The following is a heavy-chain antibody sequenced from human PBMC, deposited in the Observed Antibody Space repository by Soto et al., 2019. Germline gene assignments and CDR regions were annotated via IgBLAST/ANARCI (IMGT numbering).Heavy chain of an antibody. D-gene: IGHD6-19*01. CDR3: SRGGSGWYFDY. CDR1: GFTFSSYA. CDR2: ISGSGGST. J-gene: IGHJ4*02. Sequence: EVQLLESGGGLVQPGGSLRLSCAASGFTFSSYAMSWVRQAPGKGLEWVSVISGSGGSTYYADSVKGRFTISRDNSKKTLYLQVNRRRAEDTAVYYCSRGGSGWYFDYWGQGTLVTVSS. V-gene: IGHV3-23*01.